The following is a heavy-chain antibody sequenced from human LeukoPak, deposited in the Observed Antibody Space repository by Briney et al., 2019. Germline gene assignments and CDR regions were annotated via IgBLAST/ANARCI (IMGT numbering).Heavy chain of an antibody. CDR3: AMETYFDY. J-gene: IGHJ4*02. Sequence: GGSLRLSCAASRLSFTTYAMTWVRQAPGKGLEWVSTISDSDGGTFYADSVKGRFTISRDSSKHTAFLQMKSLRAEDTAIYFCAMETYFDYWGQGTLVTVS. V-gene: IGHV3-23*01. CDR2: ISDSDGGT. D-gene: IGHD3-3*01. CDR1: RLSFTTYA.